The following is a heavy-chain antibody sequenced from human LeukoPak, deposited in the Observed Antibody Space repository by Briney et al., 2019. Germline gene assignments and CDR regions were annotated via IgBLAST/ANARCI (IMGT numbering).Heavy chain of an antibody. V-gene: IGHV4-59*01. CDR1: GGSISTYY. J-gene: IGHJ5*02. CDR2: IYYTGST. Sequence: SETLSLTCTVSGGSISTYYWSWIRQPPGKGLEWIGYIYYTGSTNYNPSLKGRVTMSIDTSNNQFSLRLSSVTAADTAVYYCAREDSTTYYNWFDPWGQGTLVTVSS. D-gene: IGHD2-2*01. CDR3: AREDSTTYYNWFDP.